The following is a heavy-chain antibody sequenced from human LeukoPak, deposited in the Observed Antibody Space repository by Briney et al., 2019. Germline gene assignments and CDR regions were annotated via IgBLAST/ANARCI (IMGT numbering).Heavy chain of an antibody. CDR1: GGSFSGYY. J-gene: IGHJ5*02. V-gene: IGHV4-34*01. CDR2: INHSGST. CDR3: ARVPSYYDYRFDP. Sequence: SETLSLTCAVYGGSFSGYYWSWIRQPPGKGLEWIGEINHSGSTNYNPSLKSRVTISVDTSKNQFSLKLSSVTAADTAVYYCARVPSYYDYRFDPWGQGTLVTVSS. D-gene: IGHD3-3*01.